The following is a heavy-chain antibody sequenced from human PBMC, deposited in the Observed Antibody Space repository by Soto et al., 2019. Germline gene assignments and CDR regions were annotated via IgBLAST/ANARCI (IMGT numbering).Heavy chain of an antibody. J-gene: IGHJ2*01. D-gene: IGHD3-16*01. CDR2: INPNSGGT. V-gene: IGHV1-2*02. CDR3: AGGKKFPAYGTSAL. Sequence: QVQLVQSGAEVKEPGASVKVSCKASGYSFTDHYMHWVRQAPGQGLEWMGWINPNSGGTKSAQQFEGRVPITGDTPVSTATREVKRLTFDNTAVYSCAGGKKFPAYGTSALGGRGPLVTV. CDR1: GYSFTDHY.